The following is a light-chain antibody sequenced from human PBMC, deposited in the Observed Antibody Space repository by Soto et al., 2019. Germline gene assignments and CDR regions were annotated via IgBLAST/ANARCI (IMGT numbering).Light chain of an antibody. CDR1: SSDGGAYNY. J-gene: IGLJ1*01. Sequence: QSALTQPASVSGSPGQSITISCTGTSSDGGAYNYVSWYQQHPGKAPKLMIYEVSNRPSGASNRFSGSKSGNTASLTISGRQDEDEAGYYCSSYTGSSTLYVFGTGTKVTVL. CDR2: EVS. CDR3: SSYTGSSTLYV. V-gene: IGLV2-14*01.